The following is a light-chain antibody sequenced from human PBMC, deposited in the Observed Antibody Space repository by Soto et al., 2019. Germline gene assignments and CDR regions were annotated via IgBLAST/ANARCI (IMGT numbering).Light chain of an antibody. CDR2: GAS. J-gene: IGKJ4*01. CDR3: QQFNSYSLT. Sequence: AIQLTQSPSSLSASLGDRATITCRASQGISSALAWYQQKPGKAPKLLIYGASSLESGVPSRFSGSGSGTDFTPTISSLQPEDFATYCCQQFNSYSLTFGGGTKVEIK. V-gene: IGKV1-13*02. CDR1: QGISSA.